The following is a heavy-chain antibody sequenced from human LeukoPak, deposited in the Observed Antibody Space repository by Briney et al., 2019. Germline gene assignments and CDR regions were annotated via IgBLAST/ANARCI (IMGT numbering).Heavy chain of an antibody. CDR1: GFTVSNNY. V-gene: IGHV3-53*01. D-gene: IGHD6-19*01. CDR3: ARAGGLRIAVAPIDC. CDR2: IYSGGGT. Sequence: PGGSLRLSCAASGFTVSNNYMSWVRQAPGKGLEWVPVIYSGGGTYYADSVKGRFTISRDNSKNTLYLQMNSLRAEDTAVYYCARAGGLRIAVAPIDCWGQGTLVTVSS. J-gene: IGHJ4*02.